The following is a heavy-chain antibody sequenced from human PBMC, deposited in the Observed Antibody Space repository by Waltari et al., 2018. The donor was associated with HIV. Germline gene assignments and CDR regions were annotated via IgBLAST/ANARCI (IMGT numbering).Heavy chain of an antibody. D-gene: IGHD5-12*01. J-gene: IGHJ4*02. CDR1: GGAISSRYYY. V-gene: IGHV4-30-4*01. CDR3: VRGVAGYREHNPGNYFDY. Sequence: QVQLQESGPGLVKPSHTLSLICTISGGAISSRYYYWSWLCQPPGKGLEWLGYLFSSESTGKTPSLKSRLTISVDTSKNQSSLKLISVTAADTAADYCVRGVAGYREHNPGNYFDYWSQATLVTVSS. CDR2: LFSSEST.